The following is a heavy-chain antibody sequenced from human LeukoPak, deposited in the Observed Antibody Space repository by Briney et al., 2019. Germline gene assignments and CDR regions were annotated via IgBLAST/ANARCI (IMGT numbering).Heavy chain of an antibody. CDR3: ARDPGSGSPGTHLDY. D-gene: IGHD3-10*01. CDR1: GFTFTDYA. Sequence: GRSLRLSCAASGFTFTDYAMHWIRQAPGEGLEWVAVISNDGHNEYYADSVKGRFTISRNNFKNTLLLQMNSLRTEDTAVYYCARDPGSGSPGTHLDYWGQGTLVTVSS. J-gene: IGHJ4*02. CDR2: ISNDGHNE. V-gene: IGHV3-30-3*01.